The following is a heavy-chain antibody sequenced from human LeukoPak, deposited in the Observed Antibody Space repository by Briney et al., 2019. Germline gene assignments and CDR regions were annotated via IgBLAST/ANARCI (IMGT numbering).Heavy chain of an antibody. CDR3: AAKIHLDAFDI. D-gene: IGHD5-18*01. CDR1: GFTFTTSA. V-gene: IGHV1-58*02. Sequence: SVKVSCKASGFTFTTSAMQWVRQARGQRLEWIGWIVVGSGNTNYAQKFQERVTFTRDMSTSTAYTDLSSLRSEDTALYYCAAKIHLDAFDIWGQGTMVTVSS. J-gene: IGHJ3*02. CDR2: IVVGSGNT.